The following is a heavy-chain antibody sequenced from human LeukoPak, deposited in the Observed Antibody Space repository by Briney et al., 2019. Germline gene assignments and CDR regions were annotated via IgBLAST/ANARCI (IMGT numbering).Heavy chain of an antibody. J-gene: IGHJ4*02. CDR2: INQDGSKK. CDR1: GFTFSSDW. D-gene: IGHD4-17*01. Sequence: GGSLRLSCAASGFTFSSDWMSCVSQAPGKRLEWVSNINQDGSKKYYVASVKGRFTISREKAKSSLYLQMNSQRAEATAEYYCARDRDGDYSDYWGQGTLVTVSS. V-gene: IGHV3-7*01. CDR3: ARDRDGDYSDY.